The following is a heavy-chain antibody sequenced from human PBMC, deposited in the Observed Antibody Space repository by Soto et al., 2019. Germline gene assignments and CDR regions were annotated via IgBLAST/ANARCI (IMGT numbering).Heavy chain of an antibody. CDR2: IYYSGST. Sequence: SETLSLTCTSSCGSIISGGYYWSWIRQHPGKGLEWIGYIYYSGSTYYNPSLKSRVTISVDTSKNQFSLKLSSVTAADTAVYYCARSDIVVVVAASRPGRFDPWGQGTLVTVSS. CDR1: CGSIISGGYY. CDR3: ARSDIVVVVAASRPGRFDP. D-gene: IGHD2-15*01. J-gene: IGHJ5*02. V-gene: IGHV4-31*03.